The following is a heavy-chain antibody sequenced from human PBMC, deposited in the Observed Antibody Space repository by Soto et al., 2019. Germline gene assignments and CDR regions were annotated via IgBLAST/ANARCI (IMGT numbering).Heavy chain of an antibody. D-gene: IGHD2-15*01. V-gene: IGHV3-30*18. CDR1: GFTFSSYG. Sequence: GGSVRLSCAASGFTFSSYGMHWVRQAPGKGLEWVAVISYDGSNKYYADSVKGRFTISRDNSKNTLYLQMNSLRAEDTAVYYCAKDQFDCSGGSCYSDYYYGMDVWGKGTTVTVSS. J-gene: IGHJ6*04. CDR2: ISYDGSNK. CDR3: AKDQFDCSGGSCYSDYYYGMDV.